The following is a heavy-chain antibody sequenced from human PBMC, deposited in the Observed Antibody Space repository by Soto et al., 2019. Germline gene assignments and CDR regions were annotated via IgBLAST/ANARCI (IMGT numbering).Heavy chain of an antibody. CDR1: GFTFRNYP. CDR3: TTDLGDSSGYYFSYYFDY. J-gene: IGHJ4*02. Sequence: GGSLRLSCAASGFTFRNYPMHWARQAPGKGLEWVAFISYDAYDKDYAAPVKGRFTISRDDSKNTLYLQMNSLKTEDTAVYYCTTDLGDSSGYYFSYYFDYWGQGTLVTVSS. D-gene: IGHD3-22*01. CDR2: ISYDAYDK. V-gene: IGHV3-30*04.